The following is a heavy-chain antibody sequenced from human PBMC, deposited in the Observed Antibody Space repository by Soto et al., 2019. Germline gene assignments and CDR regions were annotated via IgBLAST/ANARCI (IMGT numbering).Heavy chain of an antibody. D-gene: IGHD2-15*01. CDR2: IYPGDSET. J-gene: IGHJ4*02. Sequence: PGESLKISCKGSGYNFTTNWIAWVRQMPGKGLEWMGIIYPGDSETRYSPSFQGQVTISADKSISTAYLQWSSLKASDTAMYYCARLVERCSGGNCFIIDFDYWGQGALVTVS. CDR3: ARLVERCSGGNCFIIDFDY. CDR1: GYNFTTNW. V-gene: IGHV5-51*01.